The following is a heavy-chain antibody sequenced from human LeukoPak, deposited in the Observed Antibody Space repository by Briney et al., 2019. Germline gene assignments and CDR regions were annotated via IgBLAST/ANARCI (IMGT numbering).Heavy chain of an antibody. CDR3: ACTAYYYYYLDV. CDR1: GFTFSSHA. J-gene: IGHJ6*03. D-gene: IGHD5-18*01. V-gene: IGHV3-23*01. CDR2: VSGSGDNT. Sequence: GGSLRLSCAASGFTFSSHAMSWVRQAPGEGLEWVSAVSGSGDNTYYADSVKGRFTISRDDSKNTLYLHMSSLRAEDTAVYYCACTAYYYYYLDVWGKGTTVTVSS.